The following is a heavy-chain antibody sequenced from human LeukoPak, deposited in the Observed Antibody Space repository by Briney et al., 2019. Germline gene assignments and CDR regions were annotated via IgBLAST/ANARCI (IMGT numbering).Heavy chain of an antibody. J-gene: IGHJ5*02. D-gene: IGHD3-3*01. CDR3: ARGLFGVVIIGYNWFDP. CDR2: INHSGST. V-gene: IGHV4-34*01. Sequence: SETLSLTCAVYGGSFSGYYWSGIRQPPGKGLDWIGEINHSGSTNYNPSLKSRVTISVDTSKNQFSLKLSSVTAADTAVYYCARGLFGVVIIGYNWFDPWGQGTLVTVSS. CDR1: GGSFSGYY.